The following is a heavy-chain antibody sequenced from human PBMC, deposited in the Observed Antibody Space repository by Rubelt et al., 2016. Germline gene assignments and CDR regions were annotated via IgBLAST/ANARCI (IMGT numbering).Heavy chain of an antibody. J-gene: IGHJ4*02. V-gene: IGHV3-23*01. D-gene: IGHD1-7*01. CDR2: ISGSGGST. CDR3: ASNLIGRTGTTELDY. CDR1: GFTFTTHG. Sequence: GSGGGLVQPGGSLRLSCEASGFTFTTHGMSWVSQAPGKGLEWVSAISGSGGSTYYADSVKGRFTISRDNSKNTLYLQMNSLRAEDTAVYYCASNLIGRTGTTELDYWGQGSLLTVSS.